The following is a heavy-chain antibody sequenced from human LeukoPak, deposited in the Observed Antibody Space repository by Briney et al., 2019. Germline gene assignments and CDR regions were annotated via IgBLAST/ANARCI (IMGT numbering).Heavy chain of an antibody. CDR1: GGSISSYY. CDR3: ARRSSSGGRCYYAY. J-gene: IGHJ4*02. CDR2: IYYSDST. V-gene: IGHV4-59*08. Sequence: SETLSLTCTVSGGSISSYYWSWIRQPPGKGLEWIGSIYYSDSTNYNPSLMSRVTISVDTSKNQFSLKLSSVTAADTAVYYCARRSSSGGRCYYAYWGQGTLVTVSS. D-gene: IGHD2-15*01.